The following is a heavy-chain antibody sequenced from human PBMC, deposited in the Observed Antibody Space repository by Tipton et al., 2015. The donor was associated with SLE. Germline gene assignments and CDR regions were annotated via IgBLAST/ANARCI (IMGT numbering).Heavy chain of an antibody. V-gene: IGHV4-61*02. Sequence: TLSLTCSVSGGSVRSGFLYWSWIRQPAGKGLEWIGRIYGSGSTNYNASLKSRTTISLDSSKNQFSLKLTSVTAADTAVYFCAREPTQTGYWYFDLWGRGTLVTVSS. J-gene: IGHJ2*01. CDR1: GGSVRSGFLY. CDR2: IYGSGST. CDR3: AREPTQTGYWYFDL. D-gene: IGHD1-1*01.